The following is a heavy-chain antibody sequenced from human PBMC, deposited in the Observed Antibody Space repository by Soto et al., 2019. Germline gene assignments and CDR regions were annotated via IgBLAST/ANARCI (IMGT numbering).Heavy chain of an antibody. J-gene: IGHJ6*02. D-gene: IGHD3-3*01. CDR3: AKNHKEWFQPYVYDMDV. CDR1: GFTFSSYA. Sequence: QVQLVESGGGVVQPGRSLRLSCAASGFTFSSYAMHWVRQAPGKGLEWVAVTSYDGSNNYSDSVKGRFTISRDDSKNTLYLQMNSLRAEDTAVYYCAKNHKEWFQPYVYDMDVWGQGTTVTVSS. CDR2: TSYDGSN. V-gene: IGHV3-30-3*01.